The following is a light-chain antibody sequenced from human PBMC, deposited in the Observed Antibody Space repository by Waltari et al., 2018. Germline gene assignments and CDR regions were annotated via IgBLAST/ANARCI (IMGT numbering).Light chain of an antibody. Sequence: QSVLTQPPSMSGAPGQRVTISCTGSSSNIGAGYDVHWYQQVLGKAPSPRTFGYNNRPSGVPDRFSGSQSGTSASLAITGLQTEEEAVYSCQSYDRSLSGGVFGGGTKLTV. CDR2: GYN. J-gene: IGLJ3*02. CDR3: QSYDRSLSGGV. CDR1: SSNIGAGYD. V-gene: IGLV1-40*01.